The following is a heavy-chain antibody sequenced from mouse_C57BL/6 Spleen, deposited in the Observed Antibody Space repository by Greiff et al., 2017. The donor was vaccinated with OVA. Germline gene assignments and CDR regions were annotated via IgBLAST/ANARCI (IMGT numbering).Heavy chain of an antibody. D-gene: IGHD1-1*01. CDR3: ASPPLYGSRPLFAY. Sequence: EVKLVESVAELVRPGASVKLSCTASGFNIKNTYMHWVKQRPEQGLEWIGRIDPANGNTKYAPKFQGKATITADTSSNTAYLQLSSLTSEDTAIYYCASPPLYGSRPLFAYWGQGTLVTVSA. V-gene: IGHV14-3*01. CDR2: IDPANGNT. J-gene: IGHJ3*01. CDR1: GFNIKNTY.